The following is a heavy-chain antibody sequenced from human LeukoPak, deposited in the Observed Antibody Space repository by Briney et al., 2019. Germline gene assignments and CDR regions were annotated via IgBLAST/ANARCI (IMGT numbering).Heavy chain of an antibody. CDR2: IYYSGST. J-gene: IGHJ4*02. V-gene: IGHV4-59*01. CDR1: GGSISSYY. Sequence: PSETLSLTCTVSGGSISSYYWSWIRQPPGKGLGWIGYIYYSGSTNYNPSLKSRVTISVDTSKNQFSLKLSSVTAADTAVYYCARDSSSSWFDYWGQGTLVTVSS. CDR3: ARDSSSSWFDY. D-gene: IGHD6-13*01.